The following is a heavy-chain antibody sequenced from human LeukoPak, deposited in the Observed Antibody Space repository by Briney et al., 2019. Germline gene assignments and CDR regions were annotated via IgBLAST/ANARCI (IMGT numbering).Heavy chain of an antibody. J-gene: IGHJ4*02. D-gene: IGHD3-10*01. Sequence: SQTLSLTCTVSGGSISRGGYYWSWIRQHPGKGLEWIGYIYYSGSTYYNPSLKSRVTISVDTSKNQFSLKLSSVTAADTAVYYCARGVRGAVDYWGQGTLVTVSS. V-gene: IGHV4-31*03. CDR2: IYYSGST. CDR3: ARGVRGAVDY. CDR1: GGSISRGGYY.